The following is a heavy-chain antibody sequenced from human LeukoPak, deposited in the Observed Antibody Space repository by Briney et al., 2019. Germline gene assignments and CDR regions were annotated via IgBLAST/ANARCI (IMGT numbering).Heavy chain of an antibody. Sequence: NPSGTLSLTCAVSGGSISSSNWWSWVRQPPGKGLEWIGEINHSGSTNYNPSLKSRVTISVDTSKNQFSLKLSSVTAADTAVYYCARGWGSGWYGHWYFDLWGRGTLVTVSS. J-gene: IGHJ2*01. CDR2: INHSGST. V-gene: IGHV4-4*02. D-gene: IGHD6-19*01. CDR1: GGSISSSNW. CDR3: ARGWGSGWYGHWYFDL.